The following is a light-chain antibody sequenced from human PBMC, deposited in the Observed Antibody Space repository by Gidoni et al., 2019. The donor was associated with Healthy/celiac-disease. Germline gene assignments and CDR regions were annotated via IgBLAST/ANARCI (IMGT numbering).Light chain of an antibody. J-gene: IGLJ2*01. Sequence: SSELTPPPSVSVSPGQTARITCSGDALPKQYAYWYQQKPGQAPVLVIYKDSERPSGITERFFGASSGTTVTVTISGVQAEDEADYYWQSADSSGTYVVFGGGTKLTVL. V-gene: IGLV3-25*03. CDR2: KDS. CDR3: QSADSSGTYVV. CDR1: ALPKQY.